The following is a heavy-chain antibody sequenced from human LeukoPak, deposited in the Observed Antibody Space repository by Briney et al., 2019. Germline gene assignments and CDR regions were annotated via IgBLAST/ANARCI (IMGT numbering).Heavy chain of an antibody. CDR1: GFTIDDNG. V-gene: IGHV3-20*03. J-gene: IGHJ5*02. D-gene: IGHD6-13*01. CDR3: ARAIAAASDWFDP. CDR2: INWNGGST. Sequence: LSTAAAGFTIDDNGMSWVRRAPGKGLVWVFGINWNGGSTYYADSVKSRFTISRDNAKNYLSLQMNSLTAADTALYYCARAIAAASDWFDPWGQGTLVTVSS.